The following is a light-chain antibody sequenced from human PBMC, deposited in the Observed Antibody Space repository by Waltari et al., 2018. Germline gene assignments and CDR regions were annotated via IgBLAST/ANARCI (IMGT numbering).Light chain of an antibody. CDR2: LNSDGSH. V-gene: IGLV4-69*01. CDR1: SGHSSSA. CDR3: QTWDTGIPVV. J-gene: IGLJ2*01. Sequence: QLVLTQSPSASASLVASVKLTCTLSSGHSSSAIAWHQQQPEEGPRFLLKLNSDGSHYKGDGIPHRFSGSSSGAERYLTISSVQSEDEADYYCQTWDTGIPVVFGGGTKLTVL.